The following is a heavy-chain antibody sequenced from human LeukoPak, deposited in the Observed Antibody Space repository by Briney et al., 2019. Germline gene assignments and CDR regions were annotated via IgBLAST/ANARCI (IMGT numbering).Heavy chain of an antibody. CDR2: ISGSGGST. D-gene: IGHD6-13*01. Sequence: GGSLRLSCAASGFTFSSYAMSWVRQAPGKGLEWVSAISGSGGSTYYADSVKGRFTISRDNAKNSLYLQMNSLGAEDTAVYYCARRGTSSSWAHFDYWGQGTLVTVSS. CDR3: ARRGTSSSWAHFDY. CDR1: GFTFSSYA. J-gene: IGHJ4*02. V-gene: IGHV3-23*01.